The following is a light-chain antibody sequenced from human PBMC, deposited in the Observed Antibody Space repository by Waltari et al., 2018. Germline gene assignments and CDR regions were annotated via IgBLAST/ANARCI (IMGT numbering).Light chain of an antibody. CDR2: AST. CDR1: SSNIGACYD. CDR3: QSYDNSLSANWV. V-gene: IGLV1-40*01. Sequence: QSVLTQPPSVSGAPGQRVTISCTGTSSNIGACYDVHWYQQLPGTAPKPLIYASTNRPSGVPDRFSGSKSGTSASLAVTGLQAEDEADYYCQSYDNSLSANWVFGGGTKLTVL. J-gene: IGLJ3*02.